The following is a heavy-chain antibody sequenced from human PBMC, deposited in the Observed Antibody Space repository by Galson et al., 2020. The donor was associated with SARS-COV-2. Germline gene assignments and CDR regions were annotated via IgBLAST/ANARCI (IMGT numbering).Heavy chain of an antibody. D-gene: IGHD4-17*01. J-gene: IGHJ4*02. Sequence: GGSLRLSCAASGFTFSSYSMNWVRQAPGKGLEWVSSISSIRSYIYYTDSGKGRLTIYRDNGKNSLYLQMNSLRAEDTAVYYCARDLTAVTPVGFDYWGQGTLVTVSS. CDR2: ISSIRSYI. CDR3: ARDLTAVTPVGFDY. CDR1: GFTFSSYS. V-gene: IGHV3-21*01.